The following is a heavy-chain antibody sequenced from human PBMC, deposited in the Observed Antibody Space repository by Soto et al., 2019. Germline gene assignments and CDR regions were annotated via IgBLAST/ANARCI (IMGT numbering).Heavy chain of an antibody. J-gene: IGHJ3*02. Sequence: SETLSLTCAVYGGSFSGYYWSWIRQPPGKGLEWIGEINHSGSTNYNPSLKSRVTISVDTSKNQFSLKLSSVTAADTAVYYCATEALAAPGANDAFDIWGQGTMVTVSS. CDR1: GGSFSGYY. CDR2: INHSGST. CDR3: ATEALAAPGANDAFDI. V-gene: IGHV4-34*01. D-gene: IGHD6-13*01.